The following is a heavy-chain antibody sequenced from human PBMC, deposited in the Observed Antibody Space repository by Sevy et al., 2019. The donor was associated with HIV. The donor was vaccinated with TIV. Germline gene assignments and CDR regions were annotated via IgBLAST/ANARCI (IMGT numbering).Heavy chain of an antibody. Sequence: GGSLRLSCAGSGFSFSSYGMVWVRQAPGKGLEWVALISYHGSYKYYADSVKGRFIISRDNSEATVYLQMNSLRDEDTAIYYCARDAARVIVPTAGFDSWGQGTLVTVSS. D-gene: IGHD1-1*01. V-gene: IGHV3-30*04. CDR1: GFSFSSYG. J-gene: IGHJ5*01. CDR2: ISYHGSYK. CDR3: ARDAARVIVPTAGFDS.